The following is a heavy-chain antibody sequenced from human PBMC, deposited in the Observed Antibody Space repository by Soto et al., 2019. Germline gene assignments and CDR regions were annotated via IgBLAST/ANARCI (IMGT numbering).Heavy chain of an antibody. D-gene: IGHD1-20*01. J-gene: IGHJ6*02. CDR1: GGTFSSYA. V-gene: IGHV1-69*12. CDR3: ARSITGTVSYYYGMDV. Sequence: QVQLVQSGAEVKKPGSSVKVSCKASGGTFSSYAISWVRQAPGQGLEWMGGIIPIFGTANYAQKFQGRVTITADESKSTAYMELSSLRSEDTAVYYCARSITGTVSYYYGMDVWGQGTTVTVSS. CDR2: IIPIFGTA.